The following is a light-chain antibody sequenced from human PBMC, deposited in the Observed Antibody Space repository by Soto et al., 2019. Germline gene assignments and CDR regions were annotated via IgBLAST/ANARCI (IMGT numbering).Light chain of an antibody. CDR3: RSFTSGTTYV. J-gene: IGLJ1*01. Sequence: QSALTQPPSVSGSPGQSVAVSCTGTSSDVGSYNRVSWYQQPPGTAPKLMIYEVSNRPSGVPDRFSGSKSGNTASLTISGLQAEDEADYYCRSFTSGTTYVFGTGTKVTVL. V-gene: IGLV2-18*02. CDR2: EVS. CDR1: SSDVGSYNR.